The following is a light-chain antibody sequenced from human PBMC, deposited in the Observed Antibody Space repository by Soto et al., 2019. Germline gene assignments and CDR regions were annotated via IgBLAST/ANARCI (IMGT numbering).Light chain of an antibody. Sequence: EIVLTQSPGTLSLSPGERATLSCRASQSVTSNFLGWYQQKPGQAPRLLIYGASFRATGIPDRFSGSGSGTDFTLTISRLEPEDFAVYYCQQYGSLPRTFGQGTKVEIK. J-gene: IGKJ1*01. CDR2: GAS. CDR3: QQYGSLPRT. V-gene: IGKV3-20*01. CDR1: QSVTSNF.